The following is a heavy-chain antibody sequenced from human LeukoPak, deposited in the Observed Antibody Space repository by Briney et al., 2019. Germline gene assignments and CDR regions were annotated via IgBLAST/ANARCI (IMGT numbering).Heavy chain of an antibody. V-gene: IGHV4-30-4*08. CDR3: ARGLDYYGSGSYYMDY. Sequence: SQTLSLTCTVSGDSVTGGLYYWSWIRQPAGKGLEWIGYIYYSGSTYYNPSLKSRVTISVDTSKNQFSLKLSSVTAADTAVYYCARGLDYYGSGSYYMDYWGQGTLVTVSS. D-gene: IGHD3-10*01. CDR1: GDSVTGGLYY. CDR2: IYYSGST. J-gene: IGHJ4*02.